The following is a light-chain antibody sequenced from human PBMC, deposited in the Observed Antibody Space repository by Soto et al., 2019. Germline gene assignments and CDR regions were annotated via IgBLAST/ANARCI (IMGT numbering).Light chain of an antibody. V-gene: IGLV2-23*01. J-gene: IGLJ1*01. CDR2: EGT. CDR3: CAYAGSHTLYV. CDR1: SSDIGSYNL. Sequence: QSALTQPASVSGSPGQSITISCTGNSSDIGSYNLVSWYQQHPGKAPKLLIYEGTKRPSGVSNRFSGSKSGNTASLTISGLQAEDEADYYCCAYAGSHTLYVFGTGTKLTVL.